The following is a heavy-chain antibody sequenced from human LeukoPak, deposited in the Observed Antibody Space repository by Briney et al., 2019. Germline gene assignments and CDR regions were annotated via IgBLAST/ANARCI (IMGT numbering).Heavy chain of an antibody. CDR2: IGTAGDT. Sequence: GGSLRLSCAASGFTFSSYDMHWVRQATGKGLEWVSAIGTAGDTYYPGSVKGRFTISRENARNSLYLQMNSLRAGDTAVYYCARGGFSSGWKNFDYWAREPWSPSPQ. CDR1: GFTFSSYD. D-gene: IGHD6-19*01. J-gene: IGHJ4*02. CDR3: ARGGFSSGWKNFDY. V-gene: IGHV3-13*01.